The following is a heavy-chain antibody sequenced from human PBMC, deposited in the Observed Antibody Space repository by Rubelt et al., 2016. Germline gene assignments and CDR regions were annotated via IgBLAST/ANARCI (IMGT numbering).Heavy chain of an antibody. J-gene: IGHJ4*02. CDR3: AREGTLDYYDSSGYYFDY. Sequence: GGSISSSSYYWGWIRQPPGKGLEWIGSIYYSGSTYYNPSLKSRVTISVDTSKNQFSLKLSSVTAADTAVYYCAREGTLDYYDSSGYYFDYWGQGTLVTVSS. D-gene: IGHD3-22*01. CDR2: IYYSGST. CDR1: GGSISSSSYY. V-gene: IGHV4-39*02.